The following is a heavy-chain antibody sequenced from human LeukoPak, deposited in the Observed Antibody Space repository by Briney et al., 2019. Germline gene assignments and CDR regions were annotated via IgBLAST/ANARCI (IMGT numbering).Heavy chain of an antibody. J-gene: IGHJ4*02. CDR3: AKIMVRGVPTDY. CDR2: ISGSGGST. D-gene: IGHD3-10*01. Sequence: GGSLRLSCAASGFTFSSYAMTWVRQAPGKELEWVSGISGSGGSTYYADSVKGRFTISRDNSKNTLYLQMNSLRAEDTAVYYCAKIMVRGVPTDYWGQGTLVTVSS. CDR1: GFTFSSYA. V-gene: IGHV3-23*01.